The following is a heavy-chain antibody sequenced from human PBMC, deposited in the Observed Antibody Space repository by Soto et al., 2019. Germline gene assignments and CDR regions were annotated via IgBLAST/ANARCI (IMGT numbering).Heavy chain of an antibody. CDR3: ARDYYDSSGYYYFDY. V-gene: IGHV1-2*02. CDR1: GYRLTGYY. Sequence: GASVKLSCKDSGYRLTGYYMHWVRQAPRQGLEWMGWINPNSGGTNYAQKFQGRVTISRDNAKNSLYLQMNSLRAEDTAVYYCARDYYDSSGYYYFDYWGQGTLVTVSS. D-gene: IGHD3-22*01. CDR2: INPNSGGT. J-gene: IGHJ4*02.